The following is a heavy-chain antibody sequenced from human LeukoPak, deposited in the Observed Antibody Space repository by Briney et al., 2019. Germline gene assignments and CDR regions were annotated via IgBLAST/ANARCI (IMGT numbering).Heavy chain of an antibody. V-gene: IGHV4-61*02. J-gene: IGHJ4*02. CDR1: GGSISSGSYY. CDR2: IYTSGST. Sequence: SETLSLTCIVSGGSISSGSYYWSWIRQPAGKGLEWIGRIYTSGSTNYNPSLKSRVTISVDTSKNQFSLKLSSVTAADTAVYYCARQSAITIYGYWGQGTLVTVSS. D-gene: IGHD3-3*01. CDR3: ARQSAITIYGY.